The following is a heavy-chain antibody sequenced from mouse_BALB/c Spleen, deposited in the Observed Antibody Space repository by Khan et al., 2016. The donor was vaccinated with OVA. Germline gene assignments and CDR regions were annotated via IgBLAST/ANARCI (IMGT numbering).Heavy chain of an antibody. CDR2: ISTGGRKI. CDR1: GLTFSSSA. CDR3: AGSITPVVAFYY. D-gene: IGHD1-1*01. V-gene: IGHV5-9-3*01. J-gene: IGHJ2*01. Sequence: EVHLVESGGGLVKPGGSLKLSCAASGLTFSSSAMSWVRQTPEKRLEWVATISTGGRKIYYADSVKGRFTISRDNAKNTLSLQMSSLRSEDTAMYYCAGSITPVVAFYYWGQGTTLTVSS.